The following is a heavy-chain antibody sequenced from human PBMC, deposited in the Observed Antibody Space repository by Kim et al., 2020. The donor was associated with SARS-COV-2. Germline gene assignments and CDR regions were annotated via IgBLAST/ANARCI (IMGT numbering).Heavy chain of an antibody. CDR3: ARLQMSVADPADC. Sequence: GESLKISCKGSGYNFSLYWISWVRQMPGKGLEWMGRIDPSNSYSMYSPPFEGHVTISTDKSISTAYLHLSGLKASDTAIYYCARLQMSVADPADCWGQGTLVTVSS. D-gene: IGHD6-19*01. V-gene: IGHV5-10-1*01. CDR2: IDPSNSYS. CDR1: GYNFSLYW. J-gene: IGHJ4*02.